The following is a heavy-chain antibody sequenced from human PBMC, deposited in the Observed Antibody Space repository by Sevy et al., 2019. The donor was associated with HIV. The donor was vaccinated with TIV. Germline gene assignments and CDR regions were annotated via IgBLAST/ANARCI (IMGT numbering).Heavy chain of an antibody. J-gene: IGHJ4*02. CDR2: IIPILGTT. CDR3: ARGGGNGWYYFDY. D-gene: IGHD6-19*01. V-gene: IGHV1-69*13. CDR1: GGIFKTYG. Sequence: ASVKVSCKASGGIFKTYGFSWVRQAPGQGPEWVGGIIPILGTTNYAQKFQDRVTISADEYTTTVHMELRNLRSEDTGVYYCARGGGNGWYYFDYWGQETLVTVSS.